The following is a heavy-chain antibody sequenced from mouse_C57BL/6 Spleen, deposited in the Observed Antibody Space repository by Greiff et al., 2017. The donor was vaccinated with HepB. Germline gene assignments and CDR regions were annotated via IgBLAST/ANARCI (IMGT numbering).Heavy chain of an antibody. CDR2: INPNNGGT. J-gene: IGHJ4*01. Sequence: EVKLVESGPELVKPGASVKIPCKASGYTFTDYNMDWVKQSHGKSLEWIGDINPNNGGTIYNQKFKGKATLTVDKSSSTAYMELRSLTSEDTAVYYCARSGGKRDYAMDYWGQGTSVTVSS. CDR3: ARSGGKRDYAMDY. V-gene: IGHV1-18*01. D-gene: IGHD3-1*01. CDR1: GYTFTDYN.